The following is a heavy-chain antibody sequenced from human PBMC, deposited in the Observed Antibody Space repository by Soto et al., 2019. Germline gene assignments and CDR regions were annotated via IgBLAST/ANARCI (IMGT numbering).Heavy chain of an antibody. J-gene: IGHJ4*02. D-gene: IGHD1-26*01. CDR1: GYTFTSYY. V-gene: IGHV1-46*01. CDR2: INPSGGST. CDR3: ARWQVGATAFGLH. Sequence: ASVKVSCKASGYTFTSYYMHWVRQAPGQGLEWMGIINPSGGSTSYAQKFQGRVTMTRDTSTSTVYMELSSLRSEDTAVYYSARWQVGATAFGLHWGQGTLVTVPS.